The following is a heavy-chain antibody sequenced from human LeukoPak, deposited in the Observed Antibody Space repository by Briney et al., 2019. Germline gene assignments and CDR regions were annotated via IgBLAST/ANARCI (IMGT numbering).Heavy chain of an antibody. CDR2: INPSGGST. CDR3: ARVVQSTIGFTNWFDP. V-gene: IGHV1-46*01. J-gene: IGHJ5*02. Sequence: ASVKVSCKASGYTFTSYYMHWVRQAPGQGLEWMGIINPSGGSTSYAQKFQGRVTMTRDTSISTAYMELSRLRSDGTAVYYCARVVQSTIGFTNWFDPWGRGTLVTVSS. D-gene: IGHD1-26*01. CDR1: GYTFTSYY.